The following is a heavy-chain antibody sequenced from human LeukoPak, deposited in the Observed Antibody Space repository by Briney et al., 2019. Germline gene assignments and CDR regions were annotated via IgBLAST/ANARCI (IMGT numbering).Heavy chain of an antibody. J-gene: IGHJ5*01. Sequence: PGRSLRLSCEASGLTFSRYAMHWVRQVPGKGLEWVAVISNDGNNKYYSDSVRGRFTISRDNSKSTLFLQMNSLRAEDTAVYYCARTERYYYDNSGNYYDLGGPHFDSWGQGTLVTVSS. CDR2: ISNDGNNK. D-gene: IGHD3-22*01. V-gene: IGHV3-30*03. CDR1: GLTFSRYA. CDR3: ARTERYYYDNSGNYYDLGGPHFDS.